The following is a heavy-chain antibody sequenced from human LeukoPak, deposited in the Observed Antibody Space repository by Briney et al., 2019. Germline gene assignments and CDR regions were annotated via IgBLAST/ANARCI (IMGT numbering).Heavy chain of an antibody. D-gene: IGHD6-13*01. CDR2: IYYSGST. CDR3: ASTSSSWYNYYYYYMDV. J-gene: IGHJ6*03. CDR1: GVSISSYY. Sequence: SETLCLSCAVSGVSISSYYWSWIREPPGKGLEWVWYIYYSGSTNYNPSLKSRVTISVDTSKNQFSLKLTSVTAADTAVYYCASTSSSWYNYYYYYMDVWGKGTTVTVSS. V-gene: IGHV4-59*01.